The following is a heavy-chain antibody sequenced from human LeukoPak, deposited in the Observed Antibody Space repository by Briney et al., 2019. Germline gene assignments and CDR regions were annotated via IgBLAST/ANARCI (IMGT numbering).Heavy chain of an antibody. CDR1: GYTFTGYY. CDR2: IYPNSGAT. V-gene: IGHV1-2*02. J-gene: IGHJ4*02. Sequence: GASVKVSCKASGYTFTGYYMHWVRQAPGQGLEWMGYIYPNSGATKYAQKFQGRVTMTRDTSISTAYMELSGLGSDDTAVYYCGTLLSNGPFDYWGQGSLLTVSS. CDR3: GTLLSNGPFDY.